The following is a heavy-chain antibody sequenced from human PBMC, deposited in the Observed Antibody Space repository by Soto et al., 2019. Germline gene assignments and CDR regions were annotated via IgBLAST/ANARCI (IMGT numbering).Heavy chain of an antibody. Sequence: QGQLVQSEAEVKKPGASVKVSCKASGYTFTRYGISWVRQAPGQGLEWMGWISGYNGDTNYAQKFQDRVSMTIDTSTGTAYMEVRSLTSDDTAVYYCAKNGQPPYYYYGLDVWGQGTKVTVSS. CDR1: GYTFTRYG. CDR3: AKNGQPPYYYYGLDV. J-gene: IGHJ6*02. CDR2: ISGYNGDT. V-gene: IGHV1-18*01. D-gene: IGHD2-8*01.